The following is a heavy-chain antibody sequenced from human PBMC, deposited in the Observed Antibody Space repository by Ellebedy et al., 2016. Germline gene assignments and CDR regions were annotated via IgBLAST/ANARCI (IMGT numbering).Heavy chain of an antibody. D-gene: IGHD6-13*01. CDR1: GFTVSDNY. CDR2: LYRSGSA. J-gene: IGHJ4*02. V-gene: IGHV3-53*01. Sequence: GESLKISCAVSGFTVSDNYMSWVRQAPGKGLEWVATLYRSGSAFYPDSAKGRFTISRDNSRNTLYLQMNSLRVEDTALYYCVKGASSGSWVTMEYWGQGALVTVSS. CDR3: VKGASSGSWVTMEY.